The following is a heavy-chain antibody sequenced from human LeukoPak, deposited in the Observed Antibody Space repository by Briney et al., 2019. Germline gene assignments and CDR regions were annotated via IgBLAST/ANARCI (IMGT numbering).Heavy chain of an antibody. Sequence: SETLSLTCTVSGGSISSSSYYWGWIRQPPGKGLEWIGSIYSSGSTYYNPSLKSRVTISVDTSKNQFSLNQSSVPASDTAVYYCARRGGSGRSFDYWGQGILVTVSS. J-gene: IGHJ4*02. D-gene: IGHD3-10*01. CDR1: GGSISSSSYY. V-gene: IGHV4-39*01. CDR3: ARRGGSGRSFDY. CDR2: IYSSGST.